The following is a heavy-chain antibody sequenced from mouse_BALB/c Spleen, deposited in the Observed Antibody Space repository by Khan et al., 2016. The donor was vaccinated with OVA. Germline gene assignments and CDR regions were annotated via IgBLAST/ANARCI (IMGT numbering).Heavy chain of an antibody. CDR1: GYSITSGYS. V-gene: IGHV3-1*02. CDR2: IHYSGST. J-gene: IGHJ3*01. CDR3: ARFYYYGSSFSY. Sequence: EVQLQESRPDLVKPSQSLSLTCTVTGYSITSGYSWHWIRQFPGNRLEWMAYIHYSGSTNYNPSLKSRISITRDTSKNQFFLQLNSVTPEDTATXYCARFYYYGSSFSYWGQGTLVTVSA. D-gene: IGHD1-1*01.